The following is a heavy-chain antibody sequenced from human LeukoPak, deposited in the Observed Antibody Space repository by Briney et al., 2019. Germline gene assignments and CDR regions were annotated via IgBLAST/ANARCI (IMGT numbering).Heavy chain of an antibody. V-gene: IGHV1-2*02. CDR3: AVIDY. J-gene: IGHJ4*02. D-gene: IGHD3-10*01. Sequence: GASVKVSCKVSGYTLTELSMHWVRQAPGQGLEWMGWINPNSGGTNYAQNFQGRVTMTRDTSISTAYMELAVYYCARDFGRSAAVIDYWGQGTLVTVSS. CDR1: GYTLTELS. CDR2: INPNSGGT.